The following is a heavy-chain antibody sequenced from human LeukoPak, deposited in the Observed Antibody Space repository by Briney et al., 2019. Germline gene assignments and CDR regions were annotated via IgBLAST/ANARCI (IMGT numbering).Heavy chain of an antibody. J-gene: IGHJ3*02. V-gene: IGHV4-61*08. CDR1: GGSISSGGYF. D-gene: IGHD3-10*01. CDR3: ARHGGVVRGEGSDAFDI. Sequence: SETLSLTCTVSGGSISSGGYFWSWIRQPPGKGLEWIGYIYYSGITKNNPSLKSRVTISVDTSKNQFSLKLSSVTAADTAVYYCARHGGVVRGEGSDAFDIWGQGTMVTVSS. CDR2: IYYSGIT.